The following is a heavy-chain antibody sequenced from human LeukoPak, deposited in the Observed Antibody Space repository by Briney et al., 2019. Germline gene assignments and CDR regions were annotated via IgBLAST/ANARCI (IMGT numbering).Heavy chain of an antibody. CDR1: GGSFSGYY. Sequence: SETLSLTCAVYGGSFSGYYWSWIRQPPGKGLEWIGEINHSGSTNYNPSLKSRVTISVDTSKNQFPLKLSSVTAADTAVYYCAGEYSSGWYGAFDIWGQGTMVTVSS. CDR3: AGEYSSGWYGAFDI. V-gene: IGHV4-34*01. D-gene: IGHD6-19*01. J-gene: IGHJ3*02. CDR2: INHSGST.